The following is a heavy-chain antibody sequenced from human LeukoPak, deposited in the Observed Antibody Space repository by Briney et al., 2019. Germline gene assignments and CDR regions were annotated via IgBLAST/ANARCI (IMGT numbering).Heavy chain of an antibody. V-gene: IGHV3-23*01. D-gene: IGHD3-10*01. CDR3: AKGLNYGSGRYEYYQH. Sequence: PGGSLRLSCIASGFTFSNYVMSWVRQAPGKGLEWVSTISASGGSTYYADSVKGRFTISRDNSQNTLFLQMNTVRTTAVYYCAKGLNYGSGRYEYYQHWGQGTLVTVSS. J-gene: IGHJ1*01. CDR1: GFTFSNYV. CDR2: ISASGGST.